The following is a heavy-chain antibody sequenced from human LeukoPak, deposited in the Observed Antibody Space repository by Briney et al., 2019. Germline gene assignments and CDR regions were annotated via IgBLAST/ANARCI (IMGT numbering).Heavy chain of an antibody. CDR3: ARDLYGDYVSDY. Sequence: GGSLRLSCAASGFTFRTYSMNWVRQAPGKGLEWVASISSDSSYINYADSVKARFTVSRDNAKNSLYLQMYTLRADDTAVYYCARDLYGDYVSDYWGQGTLVTVSS. J-gene: IGHJ4*02. D-gene: IGHD4-17*01. CDR2: ISSDSSYI. V-gene: IGHV3-21*01. CDR1: GFTFRTYS.